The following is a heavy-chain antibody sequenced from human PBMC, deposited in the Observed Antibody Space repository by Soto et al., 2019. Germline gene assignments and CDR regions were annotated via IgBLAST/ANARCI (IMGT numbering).Heavy chain of an antibody. Sequence: TSEALFLTCAGSSGSIRSSNWWGWVRQSPGKGLEWIGEIFHNGNTYYNPSLNSRVTISVDTSKNQFSLNLRSVTAADTAVYYCASRPWGMDVWGQGTTVTGSS. CDR1: SGSIRSSNW. CDR2: IFHNGNT. J-gene: IGHJ6*02. D-gene: IGHD6-6*01. V-gene: IGHV4-4*02. CDR3: ASRPWGMDV.